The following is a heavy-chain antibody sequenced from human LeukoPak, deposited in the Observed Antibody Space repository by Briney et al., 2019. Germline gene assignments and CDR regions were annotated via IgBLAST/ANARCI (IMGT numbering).Heavy chain of an antibody. V-gene: IGHV3-23*01. Sequence: PGGSLRLSCAASGFTFSSYAMSWVRQAPGKGLEWVSAISGSGGSTYYADSVKGRFTISRDNSKSTLYLQMNSLRAEDTAVYYCAKDRAIAAAGTRWAPSFDYWGQGTLVTVSS. D-gene: IGHD6-13*01. CDR1: GFTFSSYA. CDR2: ISGSGGST. J-gene: IGHJ4*02. CDR3: AKDRAIAAAGTRWAPSFDY.